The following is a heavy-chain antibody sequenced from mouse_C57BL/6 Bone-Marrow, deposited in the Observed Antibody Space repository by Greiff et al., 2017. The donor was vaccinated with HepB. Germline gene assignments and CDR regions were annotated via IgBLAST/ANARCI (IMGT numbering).Heavy chain of an antibody. V-gene: IGHV2-6-1*01. CDR1: GFSLTSYG. J-gene: IGHJ4*01. CDR2: IWSDGST. Sequence: VQLQQSGPGLVAPSQSLSITCTVSGFSLTSYGVHWVRQPPGKGLEWLVVIWSDGSTTYNSALKSRLSISKDNSKSQVFLKMNSLQTDDTAMYYCARHRRDYYGSGYAMDYWGQGTSVTVSS. D-gene: IGHD1-1*01. CDR3: ARHRRDYYGSGYAMDY.